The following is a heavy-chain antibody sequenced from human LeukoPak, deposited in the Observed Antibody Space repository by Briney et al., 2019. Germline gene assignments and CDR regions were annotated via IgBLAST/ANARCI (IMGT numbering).Heavy chain of an antibody. CDR3: ARDARLEMATISGLDY. V-gene: IGHV3-30-3*01. D-gene: IGHD5-24*01. J-gene: IGHJ4*02. Sequence: GRSLRLSCAASVFTFSSYAIHWVRQAPGKGLEWGAVISYDGSNKYYADSVKGRFTISRDNSKNTLYLQMNSLRAEDTAVYYCARDARLEMATISGLDYWGQGTLVTVSS. CDR1: VFTFSSYA. CDR2: ISYDGSNK.